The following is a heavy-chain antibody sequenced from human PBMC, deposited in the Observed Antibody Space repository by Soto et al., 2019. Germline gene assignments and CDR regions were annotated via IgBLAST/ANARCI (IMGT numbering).Heavy chain of an antibody. V-gene: IGHV1-69*01. J-gene: IGHJ6*02. CDR2: IVPICGIT. CDR1: GASFTRYS. CDR3: ARPDEGGYSSDHHYYYALDV. Sequence: QVHLLQSGAEVKKPGSSVKVSCTASGASFTRYSLSWVRQAPGQGLEWVGGIVPICGITNYAQRFQGRAKIPSDEATKTASMELSSLSSDDTAVYYCARPDEGGYSSDHHYYYALDVWGQGTSVTVTS. D-gene: IGHD3-22*01.